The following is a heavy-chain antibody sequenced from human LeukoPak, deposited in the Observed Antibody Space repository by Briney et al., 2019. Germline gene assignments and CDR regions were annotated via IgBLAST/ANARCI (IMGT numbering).Heavy chain of an antibody. CDR3: TKEVQRWHSYFFRPSYALDI. CDR1: GVNFEDYA. D-gene: IGHD1-26*01. J-gene: IGHJ3*02. V-gene: IGHV3-9*03. CDR2: ISANGGFI. Sequence: PGGSLRLSCAVSGVNFEDYAIQWVRQGPGKGLEWVAGISANGGFISYGDSVKGRFTISRDNPRNSVFMQMNFLRAEEMAMYLCTKEVQRWHSYFFRPSYALDIWGQGTMVSVSS.